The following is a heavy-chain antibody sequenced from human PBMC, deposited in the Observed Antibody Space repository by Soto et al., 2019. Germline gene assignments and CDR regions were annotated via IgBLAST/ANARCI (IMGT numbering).Heavy chain of an antibody. V-gene: IGHV1-3*01. J-gene: IGHJ3*02. CDR1: GYTLTSYG. D-gene: IGHD3-3*01. Sequence: ASVKVSCKASGYTLTSYGMHWVLQAPGQRLEWMGWINAGNGNTKYSQKFQGRVTITRDTSASTAYMELSSLRSEDTAVYYCARDWIGWDGAFDIWGQGTMVTV. CDR3: ARDWIGWDGAFDI. CDR2: INAGNGNT.